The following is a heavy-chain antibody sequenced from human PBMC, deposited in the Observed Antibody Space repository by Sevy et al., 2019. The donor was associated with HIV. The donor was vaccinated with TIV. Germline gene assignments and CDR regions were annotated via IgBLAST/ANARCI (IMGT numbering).Heavy chain of an antibody. D-gene: IGHD2-8*01. Sequence: EGSLRLSCAASGFTFSKYSMSWVHQPPGKELEWVSTLAFGCGEINHADSVKGRFTISRDNSKNSLYLQLNNLRAEDTAVYYCAREGCTKPHDYWGQGTLVTVSS. CDR2: LAFGCGEI. V-gene: IGHV3-23*01. CDR1: GFTFSKYS. J-gene: IGHJ4*02. CDR3: AREGCTKPHDY.